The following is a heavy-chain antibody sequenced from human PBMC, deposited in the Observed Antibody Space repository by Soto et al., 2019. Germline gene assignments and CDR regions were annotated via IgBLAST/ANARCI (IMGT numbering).Heavy chain of an antibody. CDR3: AKDPDFWSGYYDY. CDR1: GFTFSSYA. D-gene: IGHD3-3*01. J-gene: IGHJ4*02. CDR2: ISGSGGST. V-gene: IGHV3-23*01. Sequence: EVQLLESGGGLVQPGGSLRLSCAASGFTFSSYAMSWVRQAPGKGLEWVSAISGSGGSTYYADSVKGRFTISRDNSKNSLYLQMNSLRAEDTAVYYCAKDPDFWSGYYDYWGQGTLVTVSS.